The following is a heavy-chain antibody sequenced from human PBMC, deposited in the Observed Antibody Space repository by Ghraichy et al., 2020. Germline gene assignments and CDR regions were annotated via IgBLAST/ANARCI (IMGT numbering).Heavy chain of an antibody. CDR1: GFTVSSNY. V-gene: IGHV3-53*01. Sequence: GGSLRLSCAASGFTVSSNYMSWVRQAPGKGLEWVSVIYSGGSTYYADSVKGRFTISRDNSKNTLYLQMNSLRAEDTAVYYCARDLIAVAGTDYGMDVWGQGTTVTVSS. D-gene: IGHD6-19*01. CDR2: IYSGGST. J-gene: IGHJ6*02. CDR3: ARDLIAVAGTDYGMDV.